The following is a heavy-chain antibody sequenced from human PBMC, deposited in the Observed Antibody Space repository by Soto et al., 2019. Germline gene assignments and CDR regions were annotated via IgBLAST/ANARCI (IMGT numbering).Heavy chain of an antibody. D-gene: IGHD3-10*01. CDR1: GYTFTNYY. Sequence: QVQLLQSGAEVKKPGASVKVSCKASGYTFTNYYMHWVRQAPGQGLEWMGIIYPSGGSTRNAQKFQGRVTMPRDTPTSTVYMELSSLSSEDTAVYYCARDFSGPMDYWGRGTLVTVSS. J-gene: IGHJ4*02. CDR2: IYPSGGST. CDR3: ARDFSGPMDY. V-gene: IGHV1-46*01.